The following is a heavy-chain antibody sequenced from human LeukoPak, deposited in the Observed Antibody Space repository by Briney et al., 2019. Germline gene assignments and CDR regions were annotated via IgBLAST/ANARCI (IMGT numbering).Heavy chain of an antibody. CDR1: GGSISSSSYY. D-gene: IGHD4-11*01. CDR3: VRSTTVTAWFDY. V-gene: IGHV4-39*01. Sequence: PSETLSLTCTVSGGSISSSSYYWGWIRQPPGKGLEWIGSIYYSGSTYYNPSLKSRVTISVDTSKNQFSLKLSSVTAADTAVYYCVRSTTVTAWFDYWGQGTLVTVSS. J-gene: IGHJ4*02. CDR2: IYYSGST.